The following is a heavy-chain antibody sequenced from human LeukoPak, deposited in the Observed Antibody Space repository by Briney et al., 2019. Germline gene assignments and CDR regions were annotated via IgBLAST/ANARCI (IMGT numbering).Heavy chain of an antibody. CDR3: AKHGYSSGSLAWFDP. V-gene: IGHV4-59*01. CDR2: IYYSGST. J-gene: IGHJ5*02. CDR1: GGSISSYY. Sequence: PSETLSLTCTVAGGSISSYYWSWIRQPPGKGLEWIGYIYYSGSTNYNPSLKSRVTISVDTSKNQFSLKLSSVTAADTAVYYCAKHGYSSGSLAWFDPWGQGTQVTVSS. D-gene: IGHD6-19*01.